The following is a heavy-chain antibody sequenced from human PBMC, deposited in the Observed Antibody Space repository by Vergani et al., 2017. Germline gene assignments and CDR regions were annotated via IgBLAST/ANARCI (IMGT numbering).Heavy chain of an antibody. CDR2: IYYSRTT. CDR3: ARQKDYYMDV. CDR1: GAYVGSGGDY. Sequence: QVRLQESGPGLVKPSETLSLTCSVPGAYVGSGGDYWSWVRQRPGMGLDWIGYIYYSRTTYYNPSLVSRLTISLDTSENHLSMKLTSVTAADTAVYYCARQKDYYMDVWGKGATVTVS. J-gene: IGHJ6*03. V-gene: IGHV4-31*03.